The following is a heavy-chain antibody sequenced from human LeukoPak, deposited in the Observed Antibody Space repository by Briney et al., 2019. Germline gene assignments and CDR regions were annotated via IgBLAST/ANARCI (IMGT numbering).Heavy chain of an antibody. CDR3: ARFWGFPGYFDY. CDR2: INHSGST. CDR1: GGSFSGYY. Sequence: PSETLSLTCAVYGGSFSGYYWSWIRQPPGKGLEWIGEINHSGSTNYNPSLKSRVTISVDTSKNQFSLKLSSVTAADTAVYYCARFWGFPGYFDYWGQGTLVTVSS. V-gene: IGHV4-34*01. D-gene: IGHD3-16*01. J-gene: IGHJ4*02.